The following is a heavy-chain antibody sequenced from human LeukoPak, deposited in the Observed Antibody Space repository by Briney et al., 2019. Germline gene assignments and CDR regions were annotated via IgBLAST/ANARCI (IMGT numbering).Heavy chain of an antibody. CDR3: ARQYCSSTTCYLLFDY. Sequence: GESLKISCKGSGYSFTSYWISWVCQMPGKGLEWMGRIDPSDSYTNYSPSFQGHVTISADKSISTAYLQWSSLKASDTAMYYCARQYCSSTTCYLLFDYWGQGTLVTVSS. CDR1: GYSFTSYW. D-gene: IGHD2-2*01. J-gene: IGHJ4*02. V-gene: IGHV5-10-1*01. CDR2: IDPSDSYT.